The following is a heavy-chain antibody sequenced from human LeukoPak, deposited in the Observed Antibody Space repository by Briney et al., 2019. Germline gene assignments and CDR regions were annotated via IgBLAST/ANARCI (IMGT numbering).Heavy chain of an antibody. CDR3: AKSGSELPNFDY. Sequence: GRSLRLSCAASGFTFSSYAMHWVRQAPGKGLEWVAVISYDGSNKYYADSVKGRFTISRDNSKNTLYLQMNSLRAEDTALYYCAKSGSELPNFDYWGQGTLVTVSS. CDR2: ISYDGSNK. J-gene: IGHJ4*02. D-gene: IGHD6-25*01. CDR1: GFTFSSYA. V-gene: IGHV3-30*04.